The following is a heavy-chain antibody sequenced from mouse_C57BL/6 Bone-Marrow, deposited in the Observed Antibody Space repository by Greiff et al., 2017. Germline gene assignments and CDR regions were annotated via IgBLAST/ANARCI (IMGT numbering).Heavy chain of an antibody. J-gene: IGHJ1*03. CDR3: ARRCGSSLYWYFDA. CDR1: GYTFTSYW. V-gene: IGHV1-72*01. Sequence: QVQLKQPGAELVKPGASVKLSCKASGYTFTSYWMHWVKQRPGRGLEWIGRIDPNSGGTKYNEKFKSKATLTVDNPSSTAYMQLISLTSEDSAVYYCARRCGSSLYWYFDAWGTGTTVTVSS. D-gene: IGHD1-1*01. CDR2: IDPNSGGT.